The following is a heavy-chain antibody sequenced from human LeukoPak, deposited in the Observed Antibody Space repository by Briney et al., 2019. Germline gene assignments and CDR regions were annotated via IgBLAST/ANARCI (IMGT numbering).Heavy chain of an antibody. CDR1: AASISSYY. Sequence: SETLSLTCSVSAASISSYYWSWIRQPPGKGLEWIGYIYYSGNTNYHPSLESRVTIVVDTSKNQFFLKLRSVTAADTAVYYCARGLYISQMPPHYYYYMDVWGKGTTVTVSS. CDR3: ARGLYISQMPPHYYYYMDV. D-gene: IGHD2-2*01. J-gene: IGHJ6*03. V-gene: IGHV4-59*01. CDR2: IYYSGNT.